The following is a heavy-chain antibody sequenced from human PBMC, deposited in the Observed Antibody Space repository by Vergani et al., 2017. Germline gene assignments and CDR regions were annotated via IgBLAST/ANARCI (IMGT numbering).Heavy chain of an antibody. D-gene: IGHD3-3*01. J-gene: IGHJ2*01. CDR3: ARVNHPEYTIFGVARPWYFDL. Sequence: QVQLVESGGGVVQPGRSLRLSCAASGFTFSSYAMHWVRQAPGKGLEWVAVISYDGSNKYYADSVKGRFTISRDNSKNTLYLQMNSLRAEDTAVYYCARVNHPEYTIFGVARPWYFDLWGRGTLVTVSS. CDR2: ISYDGSNK. V-gene: IGHV3-30-3*01. CDR1: GFTFSSYA.